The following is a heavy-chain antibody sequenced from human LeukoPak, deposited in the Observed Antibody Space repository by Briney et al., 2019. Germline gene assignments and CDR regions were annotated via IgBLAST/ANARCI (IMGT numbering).Heavy chain of an antibody. Sequence: GGSLRLSCAASAFTFHDYGMSWVRQAPGKGLEWVSGINWNSGSTGYADSVKGRFTISRDNGKNSLYLQMNSLRAEDTALYYCARAKDCSSINCPFDIWGQGTMVTVSS. CDR3: ARAKDCSSINCPFDI. D-gene: IGHD2-2*01. V-gene: IGHV3-20*04. CDR1: AFTFHDYG. J-gene: IGHJ3*02. CDR2: INWNSGST.